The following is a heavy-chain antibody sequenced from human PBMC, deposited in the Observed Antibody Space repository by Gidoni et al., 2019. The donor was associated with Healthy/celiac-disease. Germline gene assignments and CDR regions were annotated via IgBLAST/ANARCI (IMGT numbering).Heavy chain of an antibody. CDR2: ISYDGSNK. V-gene: IGHV3-30*18. Sequence: QVQLVESGGGVVPPGRSLRLSCAASGFTFSSYGMHWVRQAPGKGLEWVAVISYDGSNKYYADSVKGRFTISRDNSKNTLYLQMNSLRAEDTAVYYCAKDRYGDYFDYWGQGTLVTVSS. CDR1: GFTFSSYG. D-gene: IGHD4-17*01. J-gene: IGHJ4*02. CDR3: AKDRYGDYFDY.